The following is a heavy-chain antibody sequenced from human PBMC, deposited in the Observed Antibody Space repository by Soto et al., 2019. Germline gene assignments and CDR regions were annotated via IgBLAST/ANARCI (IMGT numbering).Heavy chain of an antibody. CDR3: ARSGRQQLVRRNWFDL. CDR2: ITHSGST. J-gene: IGHJ5*02. CDR1: GGSFSAYS. V-gene: IGHV4-34*01. Sequence: SAILSLACAVYGGSFSAYSWSWIRQPPGKGVEWIGEITHSGSTYYNPPLKSRVTISVDTSKNQFSLKMSSVTAADTDVYYCARSGRQQLVRRNWFDLWGQGTLVT. D-gene: IGHD6-13*01.